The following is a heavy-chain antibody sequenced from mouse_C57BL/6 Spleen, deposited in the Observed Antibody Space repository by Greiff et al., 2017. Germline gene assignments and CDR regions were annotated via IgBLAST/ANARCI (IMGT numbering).Heavy chain of an antibody. J-gene: IGHJ3*01. Sequence: EVQLVESGGGLVKPGGSLKLSCAASGFTFSSYAMSWVRQTPEKRLEWVATISDGGSYTYYPDNVKGRFTISRDNAKNNLYLQMSHLKSEDTAMYYCARDLGQLRSPRGFAYWGQGTLVTVSA. V-gene: IGHV5-4*01. D-gene: IGHD3-2*02. CDR2: ISDGGSYT. CDR3: ARDLGQLRSPRGFAY. CDR1: GFTFSSYA.